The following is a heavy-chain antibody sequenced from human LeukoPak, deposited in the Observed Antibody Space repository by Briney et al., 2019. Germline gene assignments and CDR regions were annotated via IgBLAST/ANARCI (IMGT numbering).Heavy chain of an antibody. CDR1: GGSYSAYY. J-gene: IGHJ6*03. V-gene: IGHV4-34*01. Sequence: SETLSLTCAVSGGSYSAYYCSWIPQPPGKGLEWIGDINHSVRANYNLSIKSRVTISVDTSKNQFSLKLSSVTAADTAVYYCARKASAYYDFWSGYSRTGLYYYYYMDVWGKGTTVTVSS. D-gene: IGHD3-3*01. CDR3: ARKASAYYDFWSGYSRTGLYYYYYMDV. CDR2: INHSVRA.